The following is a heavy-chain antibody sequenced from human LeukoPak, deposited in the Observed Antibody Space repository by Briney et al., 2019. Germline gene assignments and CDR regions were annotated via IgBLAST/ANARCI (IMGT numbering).Heavy chain of an antibody. D-gene: IGHD2-15*01. CDR1: GGSISSYY. V-gene: IGHV4-4*07. J-gene: IGHJ4*02. CDR3: AREVVVAATYDY. CDR2: IYTSGST. Sequence: SETLSLTCTVSGGSISSYYWSWIRQPPGKGLEWIGRIYTSGSTNYNPSLKSRVTMSVDTSKNQFSLRLSSVTAADTAVYYCAREVVVAATYDYWGQGTLVTVSS.